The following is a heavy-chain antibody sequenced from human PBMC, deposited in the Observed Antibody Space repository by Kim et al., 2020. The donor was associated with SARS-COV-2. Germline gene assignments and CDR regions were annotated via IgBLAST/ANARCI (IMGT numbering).Heavy chain of an antibody. V-gene: IGHV3-15*01. J-gene: IGHJ4*02. Sequence: APVKGRFTISRVDSKNTVYLQMNSLKAEDTAVYYCTTDLVRNYFGSGSNDWGQGILVTVSS. CDR3: TTDLVRNYFGSGSND. D-gene: IGHD3-10*01.